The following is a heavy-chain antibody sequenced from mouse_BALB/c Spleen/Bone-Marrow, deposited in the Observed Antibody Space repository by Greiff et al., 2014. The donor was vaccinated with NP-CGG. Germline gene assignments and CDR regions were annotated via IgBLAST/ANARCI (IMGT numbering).Heavy chain of an antibody. V-gene: IGHV1S29*02. CDR3: ARSYGNWYFDV. J-gene: IGHJ1*01. D-gene: IGHD2-10*02. CDR1: GYTFTDYN. Sequence: EVQLQQSGPELVKPGASVKISCKASGYTFTDYNMHWVKQSHGKSLEWIGYIYPHNGGTGYNQKFKSKATLTVDNSSSTAYMELRSLTSEDSAVYYCARSYGNWYFDVWGAGTTVTVSS. CDR2: IYPHNGGT.